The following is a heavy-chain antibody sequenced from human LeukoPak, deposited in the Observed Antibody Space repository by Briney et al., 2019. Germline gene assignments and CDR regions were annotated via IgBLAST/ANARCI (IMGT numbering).Heavy chain of an antibody. CDR3: AKYFGGWYEDY. V-gene: IGHV3-23*01. Sequence: PGGSLRLSCAASGFTFSSYGMSWVRQAPGKGLEWVSAISGSGGSTYYADSVKGRFTVSRDNSKNTLFLQMNSLRAEDTAVYYCAKYFGGWYEDYWGQGTLVTVSS. J-gene: IGHJ4*02. CDR2: ISGSGGST. CDR1: GFTFSSYG. D-gene: IGHD6-19*01.